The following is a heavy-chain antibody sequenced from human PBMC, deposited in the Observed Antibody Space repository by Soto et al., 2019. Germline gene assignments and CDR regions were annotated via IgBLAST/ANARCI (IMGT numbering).Heavy chain of an antibody. J-gene: IGHJ5*02. CDR3: ARSADTYMITFGGVIVPNWFDP. Sequence: GESLKISCKGSGYSFTSYWIGWVRQMHGKGLEWMGIIYPGDSDTRYSPSFQGQVTISADNSISTAYLQWSSLKASDTAMYYCARSADTYMITFGGVIVPNWFDPWGQGTLVTVSS. V-gene: IGHV5-51*01. CDR2: IYPGDSDT. D-gene: IGHD3-16*02. CDR1: GYSFTSYW.